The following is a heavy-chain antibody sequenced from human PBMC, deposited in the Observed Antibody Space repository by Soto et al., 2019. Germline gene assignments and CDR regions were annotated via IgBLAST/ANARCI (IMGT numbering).Heavy chain of an antibody. Sequence: SGPTLVNPTQTLTLTCTFSGFSLSTSGMCVSWIRQPPGKALEWLALIDWDDDKYYSTSLKTRLTISKDTSKNQVVLTMTNMDPVDTDTYYCARSKGSSPDYYYYGMDVWGQGTTVTVSS. CDR3: ARSKGSSPDYYYYGMDV. J-gene: IGHJ6*02. CDR1: GFSLSTSGMC. D-gene: IGHD6-6*01. V-gene: IGHV2-70*01. CDR2: IDWDDDK.